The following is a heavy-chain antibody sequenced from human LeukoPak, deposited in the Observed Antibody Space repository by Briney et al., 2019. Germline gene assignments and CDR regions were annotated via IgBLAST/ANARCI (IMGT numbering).Heavy chain of an antibody. J-gene: IGHJ4*01. Sequence: ASVKVSCSVSGYTFTTYCISWVGQAPGQGLEWMGWINTYNGNTNYAQKLQGRVTMTTDTSTSTAYMELRSLRSDDTAVYYCASRSVSTPDYSNFWGRGTLVTVSS. CDR1: GYTFTTYC. CDR3: ASRSVSTPDYSNF. V-gene: IGHV1-18*01. D-gene: IGHD4-11*01. CDR2: INTYNGNT.